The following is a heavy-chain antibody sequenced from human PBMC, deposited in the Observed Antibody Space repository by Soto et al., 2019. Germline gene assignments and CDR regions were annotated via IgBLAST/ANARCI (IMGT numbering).Heavy chain of an antibody. CDR2: ISDSGGST. V-gene: IGHV3-23*01. CDR1: GFTFSSYA. D-gene: IGHD3-22*01. CDR3: ARSMFYSDGTNYSPFEY. Sequence: GGSLRLSCAASGFTFSSYAMSWVRQAPGKGLEWVSTISDSGGSTYYADSVKGRFTISRDNSKNQFSLRLSSVTAADTAVYYCARSMFYSDGTNYSPFEYWGQGTLVTVSS. J-gene: IGHJ4*02.